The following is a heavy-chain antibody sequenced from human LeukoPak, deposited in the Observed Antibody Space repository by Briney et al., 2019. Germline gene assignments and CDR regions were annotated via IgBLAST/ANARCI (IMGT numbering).Heavy chain of an antibody. J-gene: IGHJ4*02. V-gene: IGHV3-53*04. D-gene: IGHD5-18*01. CDR3: ARVDTVMAYYFDL. Sequence: GGSLRLSCAASGFTVSTNCMTWVRQAPGKGLEWVSTIYSGGTTYYADSVMGRFTISRHNSRNTLYLQMNSLRAEDTAVYYCARVDTVMAYYFDLWGQGTLVAVSS. CDR2: IYSGGTT. CDR1: GFTVSTNC.